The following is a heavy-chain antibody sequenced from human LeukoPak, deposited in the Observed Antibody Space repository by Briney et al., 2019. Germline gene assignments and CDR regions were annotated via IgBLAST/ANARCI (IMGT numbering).Heavy chain of an antibody. CDR2: IKSKTDGGTT. J-gene: IGHJ4*02. D-gene: IGHD3-22*01. CDR1: GFTFSNAW. CDR3: YYYHDSSSGYHLDY. V-gene: IGHV3-15*01. Sequence: GGSLRLSCAASGFTFSNAWMSWVRQAPGKGLEWVGRIKSKTDGGTTDHAAPVKGRFTLSRDDSKNTLYLQMNSLISEDTAVYYCYYYHDSSSGYHLDYWGQGTLVTVSS.